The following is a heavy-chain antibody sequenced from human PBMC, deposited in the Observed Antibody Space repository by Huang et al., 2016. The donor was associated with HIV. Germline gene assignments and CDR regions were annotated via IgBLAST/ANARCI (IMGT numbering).Heavy chain of an antibody. J-gene: IGHJ5*02. CDR1: GFTFSDYY. CDR2: ISNTGDTI. CDR3: ARGRYRLHP. Sequence: QVQLVESGGGLVKPEGSLRLSCAASGFTFSDYYMAWLRQAPGKGLEWISYISNTGDTIYYADSVRDRFTISRDNAKKSLSLQINSLRADDTAVYYCARGRYRLHPWGQGALVVVSS. V-gene: IGHV3-11*01. D-gene: IGHD2-15*01.